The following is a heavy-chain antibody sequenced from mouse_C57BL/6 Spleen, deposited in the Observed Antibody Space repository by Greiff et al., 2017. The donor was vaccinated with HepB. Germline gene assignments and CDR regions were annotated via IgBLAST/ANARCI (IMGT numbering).Heavy chain of an antibody. Sequence: QVQLQQSGPELVKPGASVKISCKASGYAFSSSWMNWVKQRPGKGLEWIGRIYPGDGDTNYNGKFKGKATLTADKSSSTAYMQLSSLTSEDSAVYFCAAIYYGNSPFAYWGQGTLVTVSA. CDR2: IYPGDGDT. J-gene: IGHJ3*01. V-gene: IGHV1-82*01. D-gene: IGHD2-1*01. CDR1: GYAFSSSW. CDR3: AAIYYGNSPFAY.